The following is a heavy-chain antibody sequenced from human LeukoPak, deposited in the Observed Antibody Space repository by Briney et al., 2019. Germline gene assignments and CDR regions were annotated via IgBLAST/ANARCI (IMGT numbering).Heavy chain of an antibody. Sequence: GGSLRLSCAASGFTFDDYAMHWVRQAPGKGLEWVSGISWNSGSIGYADSVKGRFTISRDNSKNTLYLEMNSLRLEDTAVYYCAKDLMRDRWFGESWGQGTLVTVSS. CDR2: ISWNSGSI. CDR3: AKDLMRDRWFGES. D-gene: IGHD3-10*01. CDR1: GFTFDDYA. J-gene: IGHJ5*02. V-gene: IGHV3-9*01.